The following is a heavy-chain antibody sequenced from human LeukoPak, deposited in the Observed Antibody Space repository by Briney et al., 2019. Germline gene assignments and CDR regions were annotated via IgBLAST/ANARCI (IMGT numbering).Heavy chain of an antibody. J-gene: IGHJ4*02. D-gene: IGHD6-19*01. Sequence: PSETLSLTCAVYGGSFSGYYWSWIRQPPGKGLEWIGEINHSGSTNYNPSLKSRVTISVDTSKNQFSLKLSSVTAADTAVYYCARDGSSGWYGFDYWGQGTLVTVSS. CDR3: ARDGSSGWYGFDY. CDR2: INHSGST. CDR1: GGSFSGYY. V-gene: IGHV4-34*01.